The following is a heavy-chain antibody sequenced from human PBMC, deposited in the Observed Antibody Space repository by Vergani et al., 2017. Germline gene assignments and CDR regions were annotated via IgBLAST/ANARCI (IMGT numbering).Heavy chain of an antibody. J-gene: IGHJ4*02. Sequence: EVQLLESGGGLVQPGGSLRLSCAASGFTFSSYAMSWVRQAPGKGLEWVSAISGSGGSTYYADSVKGRFTISRDNSKNTLYLQMNSLRAEDTAVYYCAKDRAEYYDSSARRGDYWGQGTLVTVSS. CDR1: GFTFSSYA. D-gene: IGHD3-22*01. CDR3: AKDRAEYYDSSARRGDY. CDR2: ISGSGGST. V-gene: IGHV3-23*01.